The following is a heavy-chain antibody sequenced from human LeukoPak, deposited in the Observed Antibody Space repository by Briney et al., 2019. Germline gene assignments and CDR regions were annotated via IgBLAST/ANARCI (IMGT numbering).Heavy chain of an antibody. CDR2: IRYDGSNK. D-gene: IGHD3-10*01. Sequence: GGSLRLSCAASGFTFSSYGMHWVRQAPGKGLEWVAFIRYDGSNKYYADSVKGRFTISRDNSKNTLYLQMNSLRAEGTAAYYCAKGVRLTMVRVFDYWGQGTLVTVSS. CDR1: GFTFSSYG. J-gene: IGHJ4*02. V-gene: IGHV3-30*02. CDR3: AKGVRLTMVRVFDY.